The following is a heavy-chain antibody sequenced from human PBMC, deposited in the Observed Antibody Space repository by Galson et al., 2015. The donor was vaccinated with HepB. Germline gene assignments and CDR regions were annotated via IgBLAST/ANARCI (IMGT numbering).Heavy chain of an antibody. CDR2: ISSSSSYI. CDR1: GFTFSSYS. Sequence: SLRLSCAASGFTFSSYSMNWVRQAPGKGLEWVSSISSSSSYIYYADSVKGRFTISRDNAKNSLYLQMNSLRAEDTAVYYCARSGVNDYVWGSYRFPPGSFDYWGQGTLVTVSS. V-gene: IGHV3-21*01. J-gene: IGHJ4*02. D-gene: IGHD3-16*02. CDR3: ARSGVNDYVWGSYRFPPGSFDY.